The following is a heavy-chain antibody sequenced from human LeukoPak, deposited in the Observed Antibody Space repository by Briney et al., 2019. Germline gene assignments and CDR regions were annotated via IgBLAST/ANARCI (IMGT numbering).Heavy chain of an antibody. CDR3: ARDEKQWLGDAFDI. J-gene: IGHJ3*02. CDR2: INPNSGGT. Sequence: ASVKVSCKASGFTFTAYYIHWVRQAPGQGLEWMGWINPNSGGTNYAQKFQGRVTMTRDTSISTAYMELSRLRSDDTAVYYCARDEKQWLGDAFDIWGQGTMVTVSS. V-gene: IGHV1-2*02. D-gene: IGHD6-19*01. CDR1: GFTFTAYY.